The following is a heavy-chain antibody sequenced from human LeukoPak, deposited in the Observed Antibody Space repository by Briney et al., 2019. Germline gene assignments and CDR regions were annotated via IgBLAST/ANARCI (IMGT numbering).Heavy chain of an antibody. J-gene: IGHJ4*02. CDR1: VFTFSSYN. V-gene: IGHV3-21*05. D-gene: IGHD4-17*01. CDR3: APQPTYGDYVLDY. CDR2: ISSSSSYI. Sequence: PVGSLRLSCGASVFTFSSYNLNWVRQAPGKGLEWVSYISSSSSYISYADSGKGRFTISRDNAKNSLYLQMNSLRAEDTAVYYCAPQPTYGDYVLDYWGQGTLVTVSS.